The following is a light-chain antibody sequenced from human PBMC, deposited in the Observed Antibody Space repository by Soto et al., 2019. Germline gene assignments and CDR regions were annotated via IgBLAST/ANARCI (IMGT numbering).Light chain of an antibody. CDR3: QQYGSSIT. J-gene: IGKJ5*01. Sequence: EIVLTQSPGTLSLSPGERATLSCRASQSVRSNYLAWYQQKPGQAPRLLIYGASSRATGIPDRFSGSASGTGFTLTISRLEPEDFAVYYCQQYGSSITFGQGTRLEIK. CDR1: QSVRSNY. V-gene: IGKV3-20*01. CDR2: GAS.